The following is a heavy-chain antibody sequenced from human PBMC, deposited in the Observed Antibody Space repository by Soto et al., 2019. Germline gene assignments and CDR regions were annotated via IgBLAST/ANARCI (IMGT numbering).Heavy chain of an antibody. CDR1: GFTFSSYA. CDR2: ISGSGGST. V-gene: IGHV3-23*01. D-gene: IGHD2-2*02. Sequence: EVQLLESGGGLVQPGGSLRLSCAASGFTFSSYAMSWVRQAPGKGLEWVSAISGSGGSTYYADSVKGRFTISRDNSKNTLYLQMNSLRAEDTAVYYCAKMGDPSVVPAAIQGYYYYGMDVWGQGTTVTVSS. J-gene: IGHJ6*02. CDR3: AKMGDPSVVPAAIQGYYYYGMDV.